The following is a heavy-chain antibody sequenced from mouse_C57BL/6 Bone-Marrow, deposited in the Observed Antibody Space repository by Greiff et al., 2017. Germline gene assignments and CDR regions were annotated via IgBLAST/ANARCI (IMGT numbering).Heavy chain of an antibody. CDR2: IDPSDSYT. Sequence: QVQLQQPGAELVRPGASVKLSCKASGYTFTSYWMQWVKQRPGQGLEWIGEIDPSDSYTNYNQKFKGKATLTVDKSSSTADWQLSSLTSEDSAVYYCAVNWGLWYFDVWGTGTTVTVSS. V-gene: IGHV1-50*01. CDR3: AVNWGLWYFDV. CDR1: GYTFTSYW. D-gene: IGHD4-1*01. J-gene: IGHJ1*03.